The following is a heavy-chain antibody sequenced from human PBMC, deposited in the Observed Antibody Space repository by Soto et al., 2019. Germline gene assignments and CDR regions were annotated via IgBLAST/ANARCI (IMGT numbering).Heavy chain of an antibody. Sequence: GASVKVSCKASGYTFTSYYMHWVRQAPGQGLEWMGIINPSGGSTSYAQKFQGRVTMTRDTSTSTVYMELSSLRSEDTAVYYCARDPSGITGIKYGMDVWGQGTTVTVSS. CDR1: GYTFTSYY. CDR3: ARDPSGITGIKYGMDV. J-gene: IGHJ6*02. V-gene: IGHV1-46*01. CDR2: INPSGGST. D-gene: IGHD1-20*01.